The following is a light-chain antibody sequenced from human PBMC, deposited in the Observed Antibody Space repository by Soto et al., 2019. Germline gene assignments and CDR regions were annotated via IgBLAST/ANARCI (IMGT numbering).Light chain of an antibody. CDR3: QLYNNWPIT. CDR2: DAS. V-gene: IGKV3-15*01. CDR1: QSVSGD. J-gene: IGKJ5*01. Sequence: EIVLTQSPATLSVSPGERATLSCRASQSVSGDLAWYHHKPGQAPRLLIYDASTRALDTPARFAGSGAGTEFTLTISSLQSEDFAGYVCQLYNNWPITFGQVTPLEIK.